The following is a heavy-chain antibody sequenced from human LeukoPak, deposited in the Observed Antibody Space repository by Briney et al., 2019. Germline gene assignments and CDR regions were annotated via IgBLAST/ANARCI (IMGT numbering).Heavy chain of an antibody. CDR3: ARVPKIAAAFDI. D-gene: IGHD6-13*01. CDR2: IYYSGST. V-gene: IGHV4-59*01. Sequence: SETLSLTCTVSGGSISSFYWNWIRQPPGKGLEWIGYIYYSGSTNYNPSLKSRVTISVDTSKNQFSLKLSSVTAADTAVYYCARVPKIAAAFDIWGQGTMVTVSS. J-gene: IGHJ3*02. CDR1: GGSISSFY.